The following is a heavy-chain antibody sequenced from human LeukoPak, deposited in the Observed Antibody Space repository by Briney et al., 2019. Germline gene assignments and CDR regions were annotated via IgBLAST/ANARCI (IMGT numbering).Heavy chain of an antibody. CDR2: IYTSGST. CDR1: GGSISIYY. Sequence: SETLSLTCTVSGGSISIYYWSWIRQPAGKGLEWIGRIYTSGSTNYNPSLKSRVTMSVDTSKNQFSLKLSSVTAADTAVYYCARFSSIAAAFDYWGQGTLVTVSS. J-gene: IGHJ4*02. CDR3: ARFSSIAAAFDY. V-gene: IGHV4-4*07. D-gene: IGHD6-13*01.